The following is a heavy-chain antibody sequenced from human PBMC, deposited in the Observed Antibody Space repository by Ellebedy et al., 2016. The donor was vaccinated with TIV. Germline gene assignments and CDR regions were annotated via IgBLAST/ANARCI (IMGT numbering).Heavy chain of an antibody. CDR2: IYYSGYT. Sequence: MPSETLSLTCTVSGDSISGYYWSWIRQPPGKRLEWIASIYYSGYTNHNPSLKSRVTVSLDTSKNQFSLKLSSVTAADTAVYYCASSRERPRYWYFGLWGRGTLVTVSS. CDR3: ASSRERPRYWYFGL. V-gene: IGHV4-59*01. J-gene: IGHJ2*01. CDR1: GDSISGYY. D-gene: IGHD5-24*01.